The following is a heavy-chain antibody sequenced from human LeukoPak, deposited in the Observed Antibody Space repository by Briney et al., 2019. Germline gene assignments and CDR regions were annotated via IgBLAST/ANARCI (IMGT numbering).Heavy chain of an antibody. V-gene: IGHV3-23*01. D-gene: IGHD1-26*01. J-gene: IGHJ6*03. CDR1: GFTFSSYA. CDR2: ISGSGGST. CDR3: AGPGNYYYYYYMDV. Sequence: PGGSLRLSCAASGFTFSSYAMSWVRQAPGKGLEWVSAISGSGGSTYYADSVKGRFTISRDNSKNTLYLQMSSLRAEDTAVYYCAGPGNYYYYYYMDVWGKGTTVTVSS.